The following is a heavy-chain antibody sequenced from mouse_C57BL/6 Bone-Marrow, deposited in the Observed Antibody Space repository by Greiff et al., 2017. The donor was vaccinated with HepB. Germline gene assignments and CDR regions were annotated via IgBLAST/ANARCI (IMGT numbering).Heavy chain of an antibody. D-gene: IGHD1-1*01. V-gene: IGHV1-50*01. CDR2: IDPSDSYT. Sequence: VKLVESGAELVKPGASVKLSCKASGYTFTSYWMQWAKQRPGQGLEWIGEIDPSDSYTNYNQKFKGKATLTVDTSSSTAYMQLSSLTSEDSAVYYCARPLITTVVGGDYWGQGTTLTVSS. J-gene: IGHJ2*01. CDR3: ARPLITTVVGGDY. CDR1: GYTFTSYW.